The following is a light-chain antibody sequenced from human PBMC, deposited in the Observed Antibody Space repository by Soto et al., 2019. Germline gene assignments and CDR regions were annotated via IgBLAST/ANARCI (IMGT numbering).Light chain of an antibody. J-gene: IGKJ5*01. Sequence: EIQMTQSPSSLSASVGDRVTITCQASQDISNYLNWYQQKPGKAPKLLIYDASNLETGVPSRFSGSGSGTDFTFTISSLQPEDIATYYCQQYDNLFGQGTRLEIK. CDR1: QDISNY. CDR2: DAS. V-gene: IGKV1-33*01. CDR3: QQYDNL.